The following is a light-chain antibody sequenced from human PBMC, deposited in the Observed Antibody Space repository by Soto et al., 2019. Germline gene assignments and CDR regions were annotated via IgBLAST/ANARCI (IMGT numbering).Light chain of an antibody. J-gene: IGKJ4*01. CDR3: QQRSNWPLT. V-gene: IGKV3-11*01. CDR1: QSVSSY. Sequence: IVLTQSPDTLSLSPGERATLSCRASQSVSSYLAWYQQKPGQAPRLLIYDASNRATGIPARFSGSGSGTDFTLTISSLEPEDFAVYYCQQRSNWPLTFGGGTKV. CDR2: DAS.